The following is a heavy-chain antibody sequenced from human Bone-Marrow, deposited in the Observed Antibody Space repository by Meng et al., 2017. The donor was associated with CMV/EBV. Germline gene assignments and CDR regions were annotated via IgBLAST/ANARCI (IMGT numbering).Heavy chain of an antibody. D-gene: IGHD2-15*01. CDR1: GFTVSSYG. CDR3: VKEAACSGGSCYTAYFDY. J-gene: IGHJ4*02. CDR2: IWYDGSNK. V-gene: IGHV3-33*06. Sequence: GGSLRLSCAASGFTVSSYGMHWVRQAPGKGLEWVAVIWYDGSNKYYADSVKGRFTITRDNSKNTLYLQMNSMSAEATAVYYCVKEAACSGGSCYTAYFDYWGQGTRVTGYS.